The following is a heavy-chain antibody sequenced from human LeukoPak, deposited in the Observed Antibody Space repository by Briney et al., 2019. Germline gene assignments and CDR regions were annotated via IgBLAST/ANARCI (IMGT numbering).Heavy chain of an antibody. J-gene: IGHJ3*01. CDR3: ARTIYYYESTSYFSDAFDV. V-gene: IGHV3-21*01. D-gene: IGHD3-22*01. Sequence: PGGSLRLSCAATGFTLRGHSMNWVRQAPGKGLDWVSSISPTSAYIYYQDSVKGRFTISRDDAKNSLYLEMDSLRAEDTAVYYCARTIYYYESTSYFSDAFDVWGQGTMVTVSP. CDR1: GFTLRGHS. CDR2: ISPTSAYI.